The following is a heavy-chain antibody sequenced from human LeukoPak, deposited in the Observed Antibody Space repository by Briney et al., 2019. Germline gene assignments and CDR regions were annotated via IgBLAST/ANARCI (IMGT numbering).Heavy chain of an antibody. J-gene: IGHJ4*02. V-gene: IGHV1-46*01. CDR2: IYPGGGST. D-gene: IGHD1-26*01. CDR3: AREFPGSGSYHGDYFDY. Sequence: ASVKVSCKASGYTFTSYYIHWVRQAPGQGLEWMGIIYPGGGSTNSAQKFQGRVTMTRDMSTSTVYMELSSLRSEDTAVYYCAREFPGSGSYHGDYFDYWGQGTLVTVSS. CDR1: GYTFTSYY.